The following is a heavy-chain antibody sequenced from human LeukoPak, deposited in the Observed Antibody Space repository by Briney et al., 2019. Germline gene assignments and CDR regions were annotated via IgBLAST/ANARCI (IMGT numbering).Heavy chain of an antibody. J-gene: IGHJ4*02. D-gene: IGHD3/OR15-3a*01. CDR1: GGSVHRSF. CDR3: GRRPAVDGPIDN. V-gene: IGHV4-59*02. Sequence: SETLSLTCVVSGGSVHRSFWTWVRQPPGKGLVWIGRIYSSGTTDYSPSLKSRLTIAIDTSKNQFSLRLASVTAADTAVYYCGRRPAVDGPIDNWGQGILVAVSS. CDR2: IYSSGTT.